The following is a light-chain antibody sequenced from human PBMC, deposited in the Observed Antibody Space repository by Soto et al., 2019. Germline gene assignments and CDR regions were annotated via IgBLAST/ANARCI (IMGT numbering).Light chain of an antibody. J-gene: IGKJ1*01. V-gene: IGKV3-15*01. Sequence: EIVLTQSPATLSVSLGERATLSCKASQSVSRNLAWYQQKPGQAPRLLIYASSTRATGIPDRFSGSASGTEFTLTISSLQSEDFAVYYCQQYNNWPPATFGQGTKVDIK. CDR2: ASS. CDR1: QSVSRN. CDR3: QQYNNWPPAT.